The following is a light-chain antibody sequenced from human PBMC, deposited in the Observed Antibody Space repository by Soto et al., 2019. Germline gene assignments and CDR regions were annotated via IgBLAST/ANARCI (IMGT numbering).Light chain of an antibody. V-gene: IGLV1-40*01. J-gene: IGLJ1*01. CDR3: QSYDSSMSGYV. CDR2: ANN. Sequence: QSVLTQPPSVSGAPGQRVTISCTGSSSNIGAGYDVHWYQQLPGTAPKLLISANNKRPSGVPGRFSGSKSGTSASLAITGLQAEDEADYYCQSYDSSMSGYVFGTGTKVTVL. CDR1: SSNIGAGYD.